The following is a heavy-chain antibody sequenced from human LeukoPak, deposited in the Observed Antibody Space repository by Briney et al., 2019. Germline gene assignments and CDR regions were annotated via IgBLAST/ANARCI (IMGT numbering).Heavy chain of an antibody. CDR3: ARDFCSGGSCYPDAFDI. D-gene: IGHD2-15*01. J-gene: IGHJ3*02. Sequence: GRSLRLSCAASGFTFSRFGMHWVRQAPGKGLEWVAVIWYDGTNTYYADSVKGRFTISRDNSKNTLYLQMNSLRAEDTAVYYCARDFCSGGSCYPDAFDIWGQGTMVTVSS. CDR1: GFTFSRFG. V-gene: IGHV3-33*01. CDR2: IWYDGTNT.